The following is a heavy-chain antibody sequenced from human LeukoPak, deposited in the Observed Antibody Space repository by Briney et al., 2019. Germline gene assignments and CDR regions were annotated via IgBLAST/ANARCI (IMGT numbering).Heavy chain of an antibody. D-gene: IGHD3-22*01. Sequence: GGSLRLSCAASGFNFNVYSMTWVRQAPGKGLEWLSYISGSSSPIYYADSVKGRFTISRDNAKNSLYLQMNSLRVEGTAVYYCARDTYSRLDYWGQGTLVTVSS. CDR3: ARDTYSRLDY. CDR2: ISGSSSPI. V-gene: IGHV3-48*01. CDR1: GFNFNVYS. J-gene: IGHJ4*02.